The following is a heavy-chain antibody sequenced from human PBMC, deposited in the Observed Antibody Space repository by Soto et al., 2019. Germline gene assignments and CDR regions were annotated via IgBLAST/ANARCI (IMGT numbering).Heavy chain of an antibody. V-gene: IGHV3-74*01. D-gene: IGHD3-3*01. CDR1: GFTFSSHW. CDR2: INSDGSST. CDR3: ARDGILTIFGVVYPPYYYYYGMDV. J-gene: IGHJ6*02. Sequence: GGSLRLSCAASGFTFSSHWMHWVRQAPGKGLVWVSRINSDGSSTSYADSVKGRFTISRDNAKNTLYLQMNSLRAEDTAVYYCARDGILTIFGVVYPPYYYYYGMDVWGQGTTVTVSS.